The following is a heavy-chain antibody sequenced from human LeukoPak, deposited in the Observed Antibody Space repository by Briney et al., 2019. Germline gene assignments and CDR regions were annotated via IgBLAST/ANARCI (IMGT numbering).Heavy chain of an antibody. D-gene: IGHD2-2*01. CDR1: GGSFSGYY. CDR3: ARGNILVVPAAFRYYYYGMDV. V-gene: IGHV4-34*01. CDR2: ISHSGST. J-gene: IGHJ6*02. Sequence: SETLSLTCAVYGGSFSGYYWSWIRQPPGKGLEWIGEISHSGSTNYNPSLKSRVTISVDTSKNQFSLKLSSVTAADTAVYYCARGNILVVPAAFRYYYYGMDVWGQGTTVTVSS.